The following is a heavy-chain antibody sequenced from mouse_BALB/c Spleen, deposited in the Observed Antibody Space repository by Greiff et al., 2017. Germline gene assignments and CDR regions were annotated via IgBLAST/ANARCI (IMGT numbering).Heavy chain of an antibody. CDR2: ISSGGSYT. V-gene: IGHV5-6-4*01. CDR3: TRDLITTVVPFAY. CDR1: GFTFSSYT. D-gene: IGHD1-1*01. J-gene: IGHJ3*01. Sequence: DVQLQESGGGLVKPGGSLKLSCAASGFTFSSYTMSWVRQTPEKRLEWVATISSGGSYTYYPDSVKGRFTISRDNAKNTLYLQMSSLKSEDTAMYYCTRDLITTVVPFAYWGQGTLVTVSA.